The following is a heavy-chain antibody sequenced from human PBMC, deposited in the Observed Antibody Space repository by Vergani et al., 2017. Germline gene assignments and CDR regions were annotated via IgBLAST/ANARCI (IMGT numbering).Heavy chain of an antibody. CDR1: GYTFTSYG. CDR2: ISAYNGNT. V-gene: IGHV1-18*01. J-gene: IGHJ4*02. Sequence: QVQLVQSGAEVKKPGASVKVSCKASGYTFTSYGISWVRQAPGQGLEWMGWISAYNGNTTYAQKLQGRVTMTTDTSTSTAYMELRSLTSDDTAVYYCAREAASYSSSWNAIDYWGQGTLVTVSS. CDR3: AREAASYSSSWNAIDY. D-gene: IGHD6-13*01.